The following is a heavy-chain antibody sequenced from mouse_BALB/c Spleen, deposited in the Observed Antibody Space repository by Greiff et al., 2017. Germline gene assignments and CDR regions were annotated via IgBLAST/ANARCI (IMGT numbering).Heavy chain of an antibody. D-gene: IGHD2-3*01. CDR1: GFSLTSYG. CDR3: ARKEDGYYAMDY. V-gene: IGHV2-2*02. J-gene: IGHJ4*01. CDR2: IWSGGST. Sequence: VHLVESGPGLVQPSQSLSITCTVSGFSLTSYGVHWVRQSPGKGLEWLGVIWSGGSTDYNAAFISRLSISKDNSKSQVFFKMNSLQANDTAIYYCARKEDGYYAMDYWGQGTSVTVSS.